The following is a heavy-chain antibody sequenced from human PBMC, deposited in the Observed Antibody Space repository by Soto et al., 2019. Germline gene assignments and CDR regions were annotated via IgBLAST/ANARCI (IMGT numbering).Heavy chain of an antibody. D-gene: IGHD3-3*01. J-gene: IGHJ4*02. V-gene: IGHV1-18*01. CDR3: ARDFTIFGVVIKVCDY. Sequence: QVQLVQSGAEVKKPGASVKVSYKASGYTFTSYGISWVRQAPGQGLEWMGWISAYNGNTNYAQKLQGRVTMTTDTSTSTAYMELRSLRSDDTAVYYCARDFTIFGVVIKVCDYWGQGTLVTVSS. CDR2: ISAYNGNT. CDR1: GYTFTSYG.